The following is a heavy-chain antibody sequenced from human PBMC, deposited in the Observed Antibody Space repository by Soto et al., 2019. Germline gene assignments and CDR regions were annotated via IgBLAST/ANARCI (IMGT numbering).Heavy chain of an antibody. D-gene: IGHD6-19*01. CDR3: AKSGSSGWYGWFDP. V-gene: IGHV2-5*01. CDR2: IYWNDDK. Sequence: QITLNESGPTLVKPTQTLTLTCIFSGFSLRTSGVGVGWIRQPPGKALEWLGFIYWNDDKRYSPSLKSRLTITKDTSKNQVVLTMTNMDPVDTATYYCAKSGSSGWYGWFDPWGQGTLVTVSS. CDR1: GFSLRTSGVG. J-gene: IGHJ5*02.